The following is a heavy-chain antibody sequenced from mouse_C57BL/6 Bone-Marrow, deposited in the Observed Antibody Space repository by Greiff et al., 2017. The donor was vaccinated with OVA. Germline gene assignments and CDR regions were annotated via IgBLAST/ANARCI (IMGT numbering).Heavy chain of an antibody. CDR2: IHPNSGRT. V-gene: IGHV1-64*01. CDR3: ARGEYYGYWYFDV. CDR1: GYTFTSYW. J-gene: IGHJ1*03. D-gene: IGHD1-1*01. Sequence: VQLQQPGAELVKPGASVKLSCKASGYTFTSYWMHWVKQRPGQGLEWIGMIHPNSGRTNYNEKFKSKATLTVDTSSSTAYMQLSSLTSEDSAVYYGARGEYYGYWYFDVWGTGTTVTVSS.